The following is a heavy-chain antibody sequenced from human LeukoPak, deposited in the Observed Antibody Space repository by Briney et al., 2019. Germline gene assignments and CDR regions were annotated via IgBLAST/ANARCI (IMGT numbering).Heavy chain of an antibody. V-gene: IGHV3-23*01. CDR1: GFTFSTYA. CDR3: AKGPGTTTPSFDY. J-gene: IGHJ4*02. Sequence: GGSLRLSCAASGFTFSTYAMSWVRQAPGKGLEWVSALSGSGTSTSYADSVKGRFTISRDNSKNTVYLQMNSLRAEDTAVYYCAKGPGTTTPSFDYWGQGTLVTVSS. CDR2: LSGSGTST. D-gene: IGHD1-14*01.